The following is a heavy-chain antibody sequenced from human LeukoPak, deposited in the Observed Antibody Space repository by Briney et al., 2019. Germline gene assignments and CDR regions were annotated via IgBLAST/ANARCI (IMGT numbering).Heavy chain of an antibody. Sequence: SETLSLTCTVSGGSLNTYYWSWIRQPPGKGLEWIGYIYYSGSTNYNPSLKSRVTISVDTSKNQFSLNLSSVTAADTAVYFCARLREGYSYGNWYFDLWGRGTLVTVSS. V-gene: IGHV4-59*08. CDR1: GGSLNTYY. J-gene: IGHJ2*01. CDR3: ARLREGYSYGNWYFDL. D-gene: IGHD5-18*01. CDR2: IYYSGST.